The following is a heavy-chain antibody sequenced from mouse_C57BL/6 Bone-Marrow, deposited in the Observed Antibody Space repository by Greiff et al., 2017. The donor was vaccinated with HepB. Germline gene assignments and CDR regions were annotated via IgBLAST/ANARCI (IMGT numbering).Heavy chain of an antibody. J-gene: IGHJ3*01. Sequence: QVQLQQPGAELVKPGASVKMSCKASGYTFTSYWITWVKQRPGQGLEWIGDIYPGSGSTNYNEKFKSKATLTVDTSSSTAYMQLSSLTSEDSAVYDCARSTTVVARGFAYWGQGTLVTVSA. V-gene: IGHV1-55*01. CDR1: GYTFTSYW. D-gene: IGHD1-1*01. CDR2: IYPGSGST. CDR3: ARSTTVVARGFAY.